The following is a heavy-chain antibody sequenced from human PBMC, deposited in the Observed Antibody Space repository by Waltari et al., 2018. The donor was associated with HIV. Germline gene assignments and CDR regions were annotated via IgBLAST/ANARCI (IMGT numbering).Heavy chain of an antibody. J-gene: IGHJ6*02. Sequence: QVQLQQWGAGLLKPSETLSLTCAVYGGSFSGYYWSWIRQPPGKGLEWIGEINHSGSTNYNPSLKSRVTISVDTSKNQFSLKLSSVTAADTAVYYCARGLWIAAAGTPNYYYYGMDVWGQGTTVTVSS. CDR3: ARGLWIAAAGTPNYYYYGMDV. CDR2: INHSGST. V-gene: IGHV4-34*01. CDR1: GGSFSGYY. D-gene: IGHD6-13*01.